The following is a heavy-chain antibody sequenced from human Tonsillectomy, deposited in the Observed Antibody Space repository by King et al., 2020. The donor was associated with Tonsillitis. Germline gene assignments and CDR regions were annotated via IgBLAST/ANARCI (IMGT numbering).Heavy chain of an antibody. CDR1: GDSISGRGYF. D-gene: IGHD2-2*01. CDR3: ARQGVPGGNDY. V-gene: IGHV4-39*01. CDR2: VYYSGST. J-gene: IGHJ4*02. Sequence: QLQESGPGLVKPWETLSLTCTVSGDSISGRGYFWGWIRQPPGKGLEWVAGVYYSGSTYYNPSLQSRVTASVDTSKNQFSLHLNSVTAADTAVYYCARQGVPGGNDYWGQGTLVTVSS.